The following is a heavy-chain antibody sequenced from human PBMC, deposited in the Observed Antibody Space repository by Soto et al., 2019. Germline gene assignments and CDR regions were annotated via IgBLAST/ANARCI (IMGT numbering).Heavy chain of an antibody. CDR2: INPGGRT. Sequence: EVQLVQSGGGLVQPGGSLRLSCEASGLIVNNNFMNWVRQAPGRGLQWVSVINPGGRTYYADSVKYRFTIARDTSKNTRYVRMNRRRVEDTAVYCWARVTPGPLSFDPWGQGTQVPASS. CDR1: GLIVNNNF. V-gene: IGHV3-66*01. J-gene: IGHJ5*02. CDR3: ARVTPGPLSFDP.